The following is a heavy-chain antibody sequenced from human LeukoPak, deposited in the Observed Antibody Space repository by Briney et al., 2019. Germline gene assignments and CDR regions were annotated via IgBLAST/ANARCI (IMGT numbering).Heavy chain of an antibody. CDR1: GLTFSLYC. Sequence: GGSLRLFCAASGLTFSLYCMICVPHASGKGLECVVNKKQDGSENYYVDSMKGRFTISRDNAKNSLYLQMNSLRAEDTAVYYCAREQDDYGSSKKDYWGQGTLVTVSS. CDR3: AREQDDYGSSKKDY. CDR2: KKQDGSEN. D-gene: IGHD4-17*01. V-gene: IGHV3-7*01. J-gene: IGHJ4*02.